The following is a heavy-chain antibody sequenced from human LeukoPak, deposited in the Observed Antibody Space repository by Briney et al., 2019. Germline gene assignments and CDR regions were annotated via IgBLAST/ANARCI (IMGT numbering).Heavy chain of an antibody. CDR2: INPNSGGT. D-gene: IGHD5/OR15-5a*01. Sequence: SVKVSCKASGYTFTGYYMHWVRQAPGQGLEWMGWINPNSGGTNYAQKFQGRVTMTRDTSISTAYMELSSLRSDDTAVYYCARDLTPIGSSDYWGQGTLVTVSS. V-gene: IGHV1-2*02. CDR1: GYTFTGYY. J-gene: IGHJ4*02. CDR3: ARDLTPIGSSDY.